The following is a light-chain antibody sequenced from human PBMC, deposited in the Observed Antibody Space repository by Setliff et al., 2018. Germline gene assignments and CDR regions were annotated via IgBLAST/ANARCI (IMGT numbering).Light chain of an antibody. Sequence: SVLTQPPSASGTPGQRVTISCSGISSNIGTNTVNWYQQLPGTAPKLLIYTNTNRPSGVPDRFSGSRSGASASLAITGLHAEDEGDYYCQSYDNSLSGSRIFGGGTKVTVL. CDR2: TNT. CDR3: QSYDNSLSGSRI. CDR1: SSNIGTNT. V-gene: IGLV1-44*01. J-gene: IGLJ2*01.